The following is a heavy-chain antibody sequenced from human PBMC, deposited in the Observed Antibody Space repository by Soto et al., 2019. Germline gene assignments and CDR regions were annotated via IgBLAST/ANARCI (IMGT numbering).Heavy chain of an antibody. CDR3: ARVSYCIYSSNCNGRAAFDM. Sequence: EVQLVESGGGLAQPGGSLRLSCAASGFTLSSHWMHWVRQAPGKGLVWVSRINRDGSTINYDDSVRGRYTISRDNAKNTLSLQMNSLRAEDTAVYYCARVSYCIYSSNCNGRAAFDMWGQGTMVTVSS. J-gene: IGHJ3*02. CDR1: GFTLSSHW. CDR2: INRDGSTI. V-gene: IGHV3-74*01. D-gene: IGHD6-13*01.